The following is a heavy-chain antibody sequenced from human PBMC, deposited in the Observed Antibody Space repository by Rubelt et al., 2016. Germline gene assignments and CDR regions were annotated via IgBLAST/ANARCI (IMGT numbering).Heavy chain of an antibody. CDR2: IYYSGST. Sequence: QVQLQESGPGLVKPSETLSLTCTVSGGSVSSGSYYWSWIRQPPGKGLEWIGYIYYSGSTNYNPSLKSRVTISVDTSKNQFSLKLSSVTAADTAVYYCARGSKAPWFDPWGQGTLVTVSS. D-gene: IGHD6-6*01. CDR3: ARGSKAPWFDP. CDR1: GGSVSSGSYY. J-gene: IGHJ5*02. V-gene: IGHV4-61*01.